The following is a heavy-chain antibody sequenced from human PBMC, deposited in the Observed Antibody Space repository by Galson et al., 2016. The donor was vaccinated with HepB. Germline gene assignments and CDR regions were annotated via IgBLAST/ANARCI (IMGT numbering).Heavy chain of an antibody. D-gene: IGHD3-10*01. CDR1: GLTVSGDY. Sequence: SLRLSCAVSGLTVSGDYMSWVRQAPGKGLEWVAVLYRDGSTYYADSVEGGITISRDNSRNTLYLQMNSLRAEDTAMYYCARNMYGAATNYIGDVFDIWGQGTMVTVSS. CDR2: LYRDGST. CDR3: ARNMYGAATNYIGDVFDI. V-gene: IGHV3-53*01. J-gene: IGHJ3*02.